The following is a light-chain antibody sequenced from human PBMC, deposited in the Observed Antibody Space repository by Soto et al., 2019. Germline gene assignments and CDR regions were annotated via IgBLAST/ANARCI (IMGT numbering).Light chain of an antibody. CDR1: SSDVGGYEY. CDR2: EVS. J-gene: IGLJ2*01. CDR3: SSYAGSSNHVV. Sequence: QSALTQPPSASGSPGQSVTISCTGTSSDVGGYEYVSWYQQHPGKAPKLLIYEVSKWPSGVPDRFSGSKSGNTASLTVSGLRAEDEADYYCSSYAGSSNHVVFGGGTQLTV. V-gene: IGLV2-8*01.